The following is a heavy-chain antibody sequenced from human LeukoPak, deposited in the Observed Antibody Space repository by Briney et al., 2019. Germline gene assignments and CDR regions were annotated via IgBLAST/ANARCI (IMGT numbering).Heavy chain of an antibody. Sequence: GESLKISCKGSGYSFTSYWIGRVRQLPGKGLEWMGIIYPGDSDTTYSPSFQGQVTTSSDKSISTAYLQWSSLKASDTAMYYCARLLGRLLDPLLFYWGQGTLVTVSS. CDR3: ARLLGRLLDPLLFY. CDR2: IYPGDSDT. V-gene: IGHV5-51*01. D-gene: IGHD3-3*01. CDR1: GYSFTSYW. J-gene: IGHJ4*02.